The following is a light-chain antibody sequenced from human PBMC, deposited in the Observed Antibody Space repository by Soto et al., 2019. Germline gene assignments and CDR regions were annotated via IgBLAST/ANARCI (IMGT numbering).Light chain of an antibody. V-gene: IGKV3-20*01. CDR3: QQYGSSPRT. J-gene: IGKJ1*01. Sequence: ESVFAQSPGTLTWCPGEMATRSCGASQSVTNMFFAWYQQMPGQAPTLLIHGISTRATGIPDRFSGSGSGTDFTLTISRLESEDFAVYYCQQYGSSPRTFGQGTKVDIK. CDR1: QSVTNMF. CDR2: GIS.